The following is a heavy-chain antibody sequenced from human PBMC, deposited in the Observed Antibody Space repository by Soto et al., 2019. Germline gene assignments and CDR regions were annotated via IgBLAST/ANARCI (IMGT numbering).Heavy chain of an antibody. CDR3: ARVRDNWNYGALGY. J-gene: IGHJ4*02. CDR2: INAGNGNT. Sequence: QVQLVQSGAEVKKPGASVKVSCKASGYTFTGYYMHWVRQAPGQGLEWMGWINAGNGNTKYSQKFQGRVTITRDTSASTAYMELSSLRSEDTAVYYCARVRDNWNYGALGYWGQGTLVTVSS. V-gene: IGHV1-3*01. D-gene: IGHD1-7*01. CDR1: GYTFTGYY.